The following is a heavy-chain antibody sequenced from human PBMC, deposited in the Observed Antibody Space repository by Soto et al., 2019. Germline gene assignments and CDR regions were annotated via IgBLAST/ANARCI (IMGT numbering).Heavy chain of an antibody. CDR1: GGSISSYY. Sequence: QVQLQQSGQGLVKSSETLSLTCTVSGGSISSYYWSWIRQPPGKGLEWIGYMYYGGRTNYNPSLKSRVTIALDTSKMQVSLNLSSVTAAYTAVYFCARGTPSPLIVRSSRGPWFDPWGQGTLVTVSS. CDR3: ARGTPSPLIVRSSRGPWFDP. D-gene: IGHD2-15*01. V-gene: IGHV4-59*08. CDR2: MYYGGRT. J-gene: IGHJ5*02.